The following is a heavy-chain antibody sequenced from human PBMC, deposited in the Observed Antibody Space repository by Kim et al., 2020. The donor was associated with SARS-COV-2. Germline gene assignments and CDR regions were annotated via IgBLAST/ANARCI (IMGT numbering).Heavy chain of an antibody. J-gene: IGHJ3*02. CDR1: GGSISSYY. D-gene: IGHD3-3*01. V-gene: IGHV4-59*01. CDR2: IYYSGST. Sequence: SETLSLTCTVSGGSISSYYWSWIRQPPGKGLEWMGYIYYSGSTNYNPSLTSRVSISVDTSKNQFSLKLNSVTAADTAVYYCASGLRITIVGVVIIPGAFDIWGQGTMVTVSS. CDR3: ASGLRITIVGVVIIPGAFDI.